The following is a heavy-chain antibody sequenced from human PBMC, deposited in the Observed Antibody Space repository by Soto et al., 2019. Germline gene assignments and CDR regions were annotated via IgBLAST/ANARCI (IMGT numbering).Heavy chain of an antibody. CDR2: IWYDGSNK. J-gene: IGHJ6*04. D-gene: IGHD6-19*01. Sequence: PVGSLRLSSTASGFTFSSYGMHWIRQAPGKGLEWVAVIWYDGSNKYYADSVKGRFTISRDNSKNTLYLQMNSLRAEDTAVYYCARPRDKWLRYYYYGMHVWGEGTTVTIYS. CDR3: ARPRDKWLRYYYYGMHV. CDR1: GFTFSSYG. V-gene: IGHV3-33*01.